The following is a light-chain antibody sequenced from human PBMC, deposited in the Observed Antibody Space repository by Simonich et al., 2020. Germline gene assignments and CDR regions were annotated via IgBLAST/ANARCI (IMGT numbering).Light chain of an antibody. CDR3: SSYTSSSTWV. CDR1: SSYVGGYNY. J-gene: IGLJ3*02. V-gene: IGLV2-14*01. Sequence: QSALTQPASVSWAPGQSITISCTGTSSYVGGYNYVSWYQQHPGKAPKLMIYDVSKRPSGVSNRFSGSKSGNTASLTISGLQAEDEADYYCSSYTSSSTWVFGGGTKLTVL. CDR2: DVS.